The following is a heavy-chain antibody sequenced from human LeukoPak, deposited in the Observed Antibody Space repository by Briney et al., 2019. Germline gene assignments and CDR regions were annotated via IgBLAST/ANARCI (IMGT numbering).Heavy chain of an antibody. CDR3: ARDYCSSTSCYGNYYYYMDV. D-gene: IGHD2-2*01. CDR2: FDPEDGET. CDR1: GYTLTELS. Sequence: ASVKVSCKVSGYTLTELSMHWVRQAPGKGLEWMGGFDPEDGETIYAQKFQGRVTMTRDTSISTAYMELSRLRSDDTAVYYCARDYCSSTSCYGNYYYYMDVWGKGTTVTISS. J-gene: IGHJ6*03. V-gene: IGHV1-24*01.